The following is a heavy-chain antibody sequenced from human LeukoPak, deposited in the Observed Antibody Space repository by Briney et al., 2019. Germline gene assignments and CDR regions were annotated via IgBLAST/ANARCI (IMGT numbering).Heavy chain of an antibody. CDR3: ARRFLEWLPSRFDP. CDR2: INHSGST. CDR1: GGSFSGYY. V-gene: IGHV4-34*01. Sequence: SETLSLTCAVYGGSFSGYYWSWIRQPPGKGLEWIGEINHSGSTNYNPSLKSRVTISVDTSKNQFSLKLSSVTAADTAVYYCARRFLEWLPSRFDPRGQGTLVTVSS. J-gene: IGHJ5*02. D-gene: IGHD3-3*01.